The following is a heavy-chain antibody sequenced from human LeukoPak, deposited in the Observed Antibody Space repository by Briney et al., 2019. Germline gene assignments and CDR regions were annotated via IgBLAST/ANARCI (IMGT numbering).Heavy chain of an antibody. Sequence: GGSLRLSCAASGFTFSDAWMSWVRQVPGKGLEWVGRIKTRTEGGTTDYPAPVKGRFTVSRDDSKNMLYLQMNSLKTEDTAVYYCTSHDYPLLDYWGQGTLVTVSS. CDR3: TSHDYPLLDY. CDR2: IKTRTEGGTT. V-gene: IGHV3-15*01. CDR1: GFTFSDAW. J-gene: IGHJ4*02. D-gene: IGHD4/OR15-4a*01.